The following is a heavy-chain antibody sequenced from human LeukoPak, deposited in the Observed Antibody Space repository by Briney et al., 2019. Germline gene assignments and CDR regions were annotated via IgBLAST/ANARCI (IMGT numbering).Heavy chain of an antibody. CDR2: MNPNSGNT. J-gene: IGHJ6*03. CDR1: GYTFTSYD. Sequence: ASVNVSCKASGYTFTSYDINGVGQASGQGLEWMGWMNPNSGNTGYAQKFQGRVTMTRHTSISTAYMKLSSLRSDDTAVYYCARGLGYYYYYMDVWGKGTTVTIS. V-gene: IGHV1-8*01. CDR3: ARGLGYYYYYMDV. D-gene: IGHD7-27*01.